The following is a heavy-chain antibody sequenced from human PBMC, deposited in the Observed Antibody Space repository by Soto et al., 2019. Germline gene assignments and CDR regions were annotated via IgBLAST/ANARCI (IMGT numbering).Heavy chain of an antibody. V-gene: IGHV5-10-1*01. Sequence: GESLKISCHGSGYSFTSYWIRWVRQMPGKVLEWIGRIDPSDSYTNYSPSFQGHVTISADKSISTAYLQWSSLKASDTAMYYCAKDGITKVINWTYYCYYGMDVWGQGTTVTVSS. D-gene: IGHD4-4*01. CDR2: IDPSDSYT. J-gene: IGHJ6*02. CDR1: GYSFTSYW. CDR3: AKDGITKVINWTYYCYYGMDV.